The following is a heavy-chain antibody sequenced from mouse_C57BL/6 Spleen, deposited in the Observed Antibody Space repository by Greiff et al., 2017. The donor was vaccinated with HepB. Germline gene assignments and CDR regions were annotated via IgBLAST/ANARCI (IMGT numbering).Heavy chain of an antibody. CDR2: ISSGSSTI. Sequence: EVKLVESGGGLVKPGGSLKLSCAASGFTFSDYGMHWVRQAPEKGLEWVAYISSGSSTIYYADTVNGRFTISRDNAKNTLFLQMTSLRSEDTAMYYCASSSPFYYFDYWGQGTTLTVSS. J-gene: IGHJ2*01. D-gene: IGHD1-1*01. CDR1: GFTFSDYG. CDR3: ASSSPFYYFDY. V-gene: IGHV5-17*01.